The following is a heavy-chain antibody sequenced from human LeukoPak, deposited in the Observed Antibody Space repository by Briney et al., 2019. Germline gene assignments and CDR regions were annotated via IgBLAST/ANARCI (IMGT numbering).Heavy chain of an antibody. V-gene: IGHV3-23*01. CDR1: GFTFSSYA. CDR3: AKGFSAPSRSWISPFDY. J-gene: IGHJ4*02. Sequence: LPGGSLRLSCAASGFTFSSYAMSWVRQAPGKGLEWVSAISGSGGSTYYADSVKGRFTISRDNSKNTLYLQMNSLRAEDTAVYYCAKGFSAPSRSWISPFDYWGQGTLVTVSS. CDR2: ISGSGGST. D-gene: IGHD2-2*03.